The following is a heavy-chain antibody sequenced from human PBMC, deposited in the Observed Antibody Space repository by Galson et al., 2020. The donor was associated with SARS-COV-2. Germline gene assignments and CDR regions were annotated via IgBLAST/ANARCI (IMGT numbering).Heavy chain of an antibody. CDR2: ISSSSSYI. V-gene: IGHV3-21*01. CDR3: ATGSHYYYYYYGMDV. J-gene: IGHJ6*02. CDR1: GFTFSSYS. Sequence: NSGGSLRLSCAASGFTFSSYSMNWVRQAPGKGLEWVSSISSSSSYIYYADSVKGRFTISRDNAKNSLYLQMNSLRAEDTAVYYCATGSHYYYYYYGMDVWGQGTTVTVSS. D-gene: IGHD3-10*01.